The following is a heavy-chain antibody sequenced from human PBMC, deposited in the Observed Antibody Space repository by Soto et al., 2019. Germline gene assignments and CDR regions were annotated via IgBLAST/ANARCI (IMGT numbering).Heavy chain of an antibody. Sequence: SETLSLTCSVSGDAISNYYWSWIRQTPGRELERIGCVHERGSTDYTPSLRGRVIISLHTSKSQFSLSLRSATAADTATYYCARGTRALITSFFAYWGQGIPVTDSS. CDR1: GDAISNYY. V-gene: IGHV4-59*01. CDR2: VHERGST. CDR3: ARGTRALITSFFAY. D-gene: IGHD1-20*01. J-gene: IGHJ4*02.